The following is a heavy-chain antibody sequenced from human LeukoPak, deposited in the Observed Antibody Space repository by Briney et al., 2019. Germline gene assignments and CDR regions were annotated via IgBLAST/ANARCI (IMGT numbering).Heavy chain of an antibody. CDR1: GYTFTSYG. J-gene: IGHJ4*02. Sequence: ASVKVSCKASGYTFTSYGISWVRQAPGQGLEWMGWISAYNGNTNYAQKLQGRVTMTTDTSTSTAYMELRSLRSDDTAVYYCEGGSYYYDSSGLIDYWGQGTLVTVSS. CDR2: ISAYNGNT. CDR3: EGGSYYYDSSGLIDY. V-gene: IGHV1-18*01. D-gene: IGHD3-22*01.